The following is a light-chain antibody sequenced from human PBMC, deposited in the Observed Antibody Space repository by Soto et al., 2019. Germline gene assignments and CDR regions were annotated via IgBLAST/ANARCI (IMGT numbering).Light chain of an antibody. V-gene: IGKV1-6*01. CDR1: QSISSW. Sequence: IQMTQSPSTLSASVGDRVTITCRASQSISSWLAWYQQKPGKAPKLLIYAASSLQSGVPSRFSGSGSGTDFTLTINSLQPEDFATYYCLQDYTYPWTFGQGTKVDIK. CDR2: AAS. CDR3: LQDYTYPWT. J-gene: IGKJ1*01.